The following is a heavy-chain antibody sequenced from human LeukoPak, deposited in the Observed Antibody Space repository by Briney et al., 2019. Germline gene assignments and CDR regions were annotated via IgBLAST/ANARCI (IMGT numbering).Heavy chain of an antibody. J-gene: IGHJ4*02. CDR3: ARSISVLLPAIDY. Sequence: GGSLRLSCAASGFTFSSYSMNWVRQAPGKGLEWVSSISSSSSYIHYADSVKGRFTISRDNAKNSLYLQMNSLRAEDTAVYYCARSISVLLPAIDYWGQGTLVTVSS. V-gene: IGHV3-21*01. D-gene: IGHD2/OR15-2a*01. CDR1: GFTFSSYS. CDR2: ISSSSSYI.